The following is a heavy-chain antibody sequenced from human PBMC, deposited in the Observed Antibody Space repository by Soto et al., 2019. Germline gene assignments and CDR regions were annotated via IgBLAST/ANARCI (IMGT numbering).Heavy chain of an antibody. CDR1: VGSFIGYF. CDR2: INHSGIT. V-gene: IGHV4-34*01. D-gene: IGHD1-1*01. J-gene: IGHJ4*02. CDR3: VRGPYNYNSRYFDY. Sequence: SETLSLTCTVSVGSFIGYFWTWIRQPPGKGLEWLAEINHSGITNYNPSVESRVSMSVDTSKNRFSLRLYSVTAADTAVYYCVRGPYNYNSRYFDYWGQGTLVTVSS.